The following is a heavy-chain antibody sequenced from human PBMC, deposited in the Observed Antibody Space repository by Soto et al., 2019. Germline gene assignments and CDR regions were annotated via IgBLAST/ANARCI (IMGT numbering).Heavy chain of an antibody. Sequence: SKTLSLTCTVSGGSISSYYWSCIRKPPGKGLELIGYIYYSGSTNYNPSLKSRVSISVDTCKNRYSLKLSSVTAADTAVYYCVRALLGSSGYPYSFDFWAEDTLVTV. J-gene: IGHJ4*02. CDR3: VRALLGSSGYPYSFDF. CDR2: IYYSGST. D-gene: IGHD3-22*01. CDR1: GGSISSYY. V-gene: IGHV4-59*01.